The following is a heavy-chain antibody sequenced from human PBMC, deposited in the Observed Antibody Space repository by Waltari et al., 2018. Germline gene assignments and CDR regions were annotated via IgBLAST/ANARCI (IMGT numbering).Heavy chain of an antibody. V-gene: IGHV4-38-2*01. J-gene: IGHJ4*02. CDR3: ASTIVATTFDY. Sequence: QVQLQESGPGLVKPSETLSLTCAVSGYSISSGYYWGWIRQPPGKGLEWIGSIYYSGSTYSNPSLKSRVTISVDTSKNQFSLKLSSVTAADTAVYYCASTIVATTFDYWGQGTLVTVSS. CDR1: GYSISSGYY. CDR2: IYYSGST. D-gene: IGHD5-12*01.